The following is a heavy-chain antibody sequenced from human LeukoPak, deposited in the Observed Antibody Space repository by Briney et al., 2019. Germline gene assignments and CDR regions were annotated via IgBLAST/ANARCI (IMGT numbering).Heavy chain of an antibody. J-gene: IGHJ4*02. V-gene: IGHV3-11*05. Sequence: PGGPLRLSCAASGFTFSDYYMSWIRQAPGKGLEWVSYISSSSSYTNYADSVKGRFTISRDNAKNSLYLQMNSLRAEDTAVYYCAREDSSGYYYYWGQGTLVTVSS. CDR2: ISSSSSYT. CDR3: AREDSSGYYYY. D-gene: IGHD3-22*01. CDR1: GFTFSDYY.